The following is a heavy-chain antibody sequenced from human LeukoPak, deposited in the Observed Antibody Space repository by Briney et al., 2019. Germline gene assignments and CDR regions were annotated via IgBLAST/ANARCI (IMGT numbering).Heavy chain of an antibody. CDR1: GGTFSSYA. J-gene: IGHJ4*02. CDR2: IIPILGIA. D-gene: IGHD4-17*01. Sequence: GASVKVSCKASGGTFSSYAISWVRQAPGQGLEWMGRIIPILGIANYAQKFQGRVTITADKSTSTAYMELSSLRSEDTAVYYCARGGAISTVRYYFDYWGQGTLVTVSS. V-gene: IGHV1-69*04. CDR3: ARGGAISTVRYYFDY.